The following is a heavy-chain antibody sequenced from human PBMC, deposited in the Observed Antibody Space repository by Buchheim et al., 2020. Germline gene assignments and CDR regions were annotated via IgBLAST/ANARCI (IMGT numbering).Heavy chain of an antibody. V-gene: IGHV4-30-2*01. Sequence: QLQLQESGSGLVKPSQTLSLTCAVSGGSISSGGYSWSCIRQPPGKGLEWIWYIYHSGSTYYTPSLTSRVTISVDRSTHQFSLKLSSVTAADTAVYYCARGGGDYLAYFDYWGQGTL. D-gene: IGHD4-17*01. CDR3: ARGGGDYLAYFDY. J-gene: IGHJ4*02. CDR1: GGSISSGGYS. CDR2: IYHSGST.